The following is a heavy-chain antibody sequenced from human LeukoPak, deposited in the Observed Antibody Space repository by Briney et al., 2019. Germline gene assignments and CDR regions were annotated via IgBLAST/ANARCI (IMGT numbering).Heavy chain of an antibody. CDR2: ISAYNGNT. D-gene: IGHD6-19*01. V-gene: IGHV1-18*01. J-gene: IGHJ4*02. CDR1: GYTFTSYG. CDR3: ASPIYSSGWYPFRY. Sequence: ASVKVSCKASGYTFTSYGVSWVRQAPGQGLEWMGWISAYNGNTNYAQKLQGRVTMTRDTSTSTVYMELSSLRSEDTAVYYCASPIYSSGWYPFRYWGQGTLVTVSS.